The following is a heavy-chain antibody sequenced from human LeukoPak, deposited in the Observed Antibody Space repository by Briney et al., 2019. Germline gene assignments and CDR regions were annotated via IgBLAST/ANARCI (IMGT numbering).Heavy chain of an antibody. CDR1: GYSISSGYY. V-gene: IGHV4-38-2*01. CDR3: ASGYSSSWYGNWFDP. J-gene: IGHJ5*02. D-gene: IGHD6-13*01. Sequence: SETLSLTCAVSGYSISSGYYGGGIRQPPGKGLEWIGSIYHSGSTYYNPALKSRVTISVDTSKNHFSLKLSSVPAADTAVYYCASGYSSSWYGNWFDPWGQGTLVTVSS. CDR2: IYHSGST.